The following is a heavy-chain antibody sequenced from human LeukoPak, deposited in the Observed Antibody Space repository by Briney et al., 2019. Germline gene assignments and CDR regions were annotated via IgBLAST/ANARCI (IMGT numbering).Heavy chain of an antibody. CDR2: YDWDDDK. Sequence: SGPTLVHPTPALTLTCTFSGFSLSTRGMCVRLIRQPPGSALEWLAPYDWDDDKYYITSLKTRLTISKDTPNDEVVLTMTNMDPVDTATYYCARTRSAAGNYYFDYWGQGTLVTVSS. D-gene: IGHD6-13*01. J-gene: IGHJ4*02. CDR1: GFSLSTRGMC. V-gene: IGHV2-70*12. CDR3: ARTRSAAGNYYFDY.